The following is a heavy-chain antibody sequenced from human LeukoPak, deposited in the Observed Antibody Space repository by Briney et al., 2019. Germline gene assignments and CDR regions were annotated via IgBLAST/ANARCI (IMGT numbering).Heavy chain of an antibody. Sequence: QSGGSLRLSCAASGFTFSSYAMHWVRQAPGKGLEYVSAISSNGGSTYYANSVKGRFTISRDNSKNTLYLQMGSLRAEDMAVYYCARGVTAAGNYYYGMDVWGQGTTVTVSS. CDR2: ISSNGGST. CDR3: ARGVTAAGNYYYGMDV. J-gene: IGHJ6*02. D-gene: IGHD6-13*01. CDR1: GFTFSSYA. V-gene: IGHV3-64*01.